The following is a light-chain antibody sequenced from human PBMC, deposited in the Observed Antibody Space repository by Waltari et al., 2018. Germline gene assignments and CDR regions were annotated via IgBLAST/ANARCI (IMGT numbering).Light chain of an antibody. Sequence: SYVLTQPPSVSVAPGQTARITCDGNKIGSKNVHWYQQKPGQAPVLVVYDDGDRPSGIPERFSGSNSGNTATLTIGRVDAGDEADYYCQVWDSGSDHYVFGTVTKVTVL. CDR1: KIGSKN. CDR2: DDG. V-gene: IGLV3-21*02. CDR3: QVWDSGSDHYV. J-gene: IGLJ1*01.